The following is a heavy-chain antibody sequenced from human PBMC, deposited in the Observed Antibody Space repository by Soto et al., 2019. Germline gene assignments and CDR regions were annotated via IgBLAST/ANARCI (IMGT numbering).Heavy chain of an antibody. Sequence: QVQLEQSGAEVKKPGSSVKVSCRASGGTLSNYALSWLRQAPGQGLEWMGGIIPVLGIAKYTQTLQGRVTIIADESTDTAYMEMSSLNTEDTALYYCARGPYVGQWPPNWFDSWGQGTQVTVSS. CDR1: GGTLSNYA. V-gene: IGHV1-69*01. J-gene: IGHJ5*01. CDR3: ARGPYVGQWPPNWFDS. D-gene: IGHD6-19*01. CDR2: IIPVLGIA.